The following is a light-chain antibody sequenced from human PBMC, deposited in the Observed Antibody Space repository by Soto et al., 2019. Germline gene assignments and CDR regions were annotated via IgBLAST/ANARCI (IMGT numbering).Light chain of an antibody. Sequence: QSALTQPPSVSAAPGQRVSISCSGSTSNIGANYVSWYQHLPRTAPKVLIYDNDKRPSDIPARFAASKSGTSATLDISGLQTGDEAVYFCASWDGRLTTVVFGGGTKVTVL. J-gene: IGLJ3*02. CDR1: TSNIGANY. CDR2: DND. V-gene: IGLV1-51*01. CDR3: ASWDGRLTTVV.